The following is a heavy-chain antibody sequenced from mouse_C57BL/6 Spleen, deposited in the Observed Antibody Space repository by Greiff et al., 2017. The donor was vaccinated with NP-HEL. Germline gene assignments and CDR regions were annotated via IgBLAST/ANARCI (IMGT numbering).Heavy chain of an antibody. CDR2: IYPGDGDT. J-gene: IGHJ3*01. CDR3: ARGWDYDPGF. V-gene: IGHV1-82*01. CDR1: GYAFSSSW. Sequence: VQLQQSGPELVKPGASVKISCKASGYAFSSSWMNWVKQRPGKGLEWIGRIYPGDGDTNYNGKFKGKATLTADKSSSTAYMQLSSLTSEDSAVYFCARGWDYDPGFWGQGTLVTVSA. D-gene: IGHD2-4*01.